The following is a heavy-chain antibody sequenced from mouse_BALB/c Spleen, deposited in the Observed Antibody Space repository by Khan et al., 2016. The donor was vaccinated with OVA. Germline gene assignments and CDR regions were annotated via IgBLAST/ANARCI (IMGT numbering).Heavy chain of an antibody. Sequence: EVELVESWGGLVQPGGSRKLSCAASGFTFSSFGMHWVRQAPKKGLEWVAYMSSGSSTIYYVDTVKGRFTISRDNPKNTLFLQMTSLRSEDTAMYYCVRSGGNFHVYFDVLGAGTPVTVSS. D-gene: IGHD2-1*01. CDR1: GFTFSSFG. CDR3: VRSGGNFHVYFDV. CDR2: MSSGSSTI. J-gene: IGHJ1*01. V-gene: IGHV5-17*02.